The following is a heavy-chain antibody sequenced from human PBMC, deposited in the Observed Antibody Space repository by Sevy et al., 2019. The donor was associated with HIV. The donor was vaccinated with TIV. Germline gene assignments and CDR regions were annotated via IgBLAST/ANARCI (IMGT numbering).Heavy chain of an antibody. CDR3: AGAGDCSSTSCYTYYYYGMDV. CDR2: MNPNSGNT. CDR1: GYTFTSYD. V-gene: IGHV1-8*01. D-gene: IGHD2-2*02. Sequence: ASVKVSCKASGYTFTSYDINWVRQATGQGREWMGWMNPNSGNTGYPQKLQGRVTLTRNTSISTADMELRSLRSEDTAVYYCAGAGDCSSTSCYTYYYYGMDVWGQGTTVTVSS. J-gene: IGHJ6*02.